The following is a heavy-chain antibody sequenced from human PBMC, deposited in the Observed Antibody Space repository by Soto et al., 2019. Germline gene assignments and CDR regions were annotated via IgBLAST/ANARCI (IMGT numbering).Heavy chain of an antibody. V-gene: IGHV3-11*01. D-gene: IGHD3-22*01. CDR3: ARESQYYDSSSRGKNFDY. CDR1: GFTFSDYY. Sequence: QVQLVESGGGLVKPGGSLRLSCAASGFTFSDYYMSWIRQAPGKGLEWVSYISSSGSTIYYADSVKGRFTISRDNAKNSLYLQMNSLRAEDTAVYYCARESQYYDSSSRGKNFDYWGQGTLVTVSS. J-gene: IGHJ4*02. CDR2: ISSSGSTI.